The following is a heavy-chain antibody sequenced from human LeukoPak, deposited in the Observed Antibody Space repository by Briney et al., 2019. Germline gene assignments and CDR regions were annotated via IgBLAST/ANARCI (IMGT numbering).Heavy chain of an antibody. Sequence: ASVKVSCKASGYTLTSYGISWVRQAPGQGLEWMGWISAYNGNTNYAQKLQGRVTMTTDTSTSTAYMELRSLRSDDTAVYYCAIEHPRELQVGWGQGTLVTVSS. CDR3: AIEHPRELQVG. CDR1: GYTLTSYG. D-gene: IGHD1-26*01. CDR2: ISAYNGNT. J-gene: IGHJ4*02. V-gene: IGHV1-18*01.